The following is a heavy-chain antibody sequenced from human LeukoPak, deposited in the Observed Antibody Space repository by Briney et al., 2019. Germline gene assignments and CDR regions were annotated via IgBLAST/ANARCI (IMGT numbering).Heavy chain of an antibody. CDR3: ARLASGSYGPLTPFDY. D-gene: IGHD1-26*01. V-gene: IGHV4-39*07. Sequence: SETLSLTCTVSGGSISSSGYYWGWVRQPPGKGLEWIGTIFYAGNTYYNPSLKSRVTISVDTSKNQFSLRLSSVTAADTAVYYSARLASGSYGPLTPFDYWGQGTWSPSPQ. CDR1: GGSISSSGYY. J-gene: IGHJ4*02. CDR2: IFYAGNT.